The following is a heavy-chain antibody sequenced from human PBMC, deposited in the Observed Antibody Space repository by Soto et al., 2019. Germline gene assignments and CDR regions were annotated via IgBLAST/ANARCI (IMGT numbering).Heavy chain of an antibody. CDR1: GFTFSSYA. CDR3: AKRRFCRGGYFDY. Sequence: EVQLLESGGALVQPGGSLRLSCDASGFTFSSYAMSWVRQAPGKGLEWVSAISAVGDTTYYADSVKGRFTISRDNSKNTLYLEKNNLRAEDTAVYYCAKRRFCRGGYFDYRGQGTLVTVSS. V-gene: IGHV3-23*01. CDR2: ISAVGDTT. D-gene: IGHD2-15*01. J-gene: IGHJ4*02.